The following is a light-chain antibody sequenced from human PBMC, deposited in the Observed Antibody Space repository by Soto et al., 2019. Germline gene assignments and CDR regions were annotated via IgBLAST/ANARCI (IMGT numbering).Light chain of an antibody. V-gene: IGKV1-39*01. CDR3: QQSFSAPLT. J-gene: IGKJ3*01. CDR2: GTS. CDR1: QTISSY. Sequence: DIQMTQSPSSLSASVGDRVTITCRASQTISSYLTWYQQKPGRAPKLLIYGTSSLQSGVPSRFSGSGSGTDFKLTISSLQPDDFATYYCQQSFSAPLTFGPGTRVDLK.